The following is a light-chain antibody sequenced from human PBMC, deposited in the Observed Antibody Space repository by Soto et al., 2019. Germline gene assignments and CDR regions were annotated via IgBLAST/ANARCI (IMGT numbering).Light chain of an antibody. CDR2: KAS. J-gene: IGKJ1*01. CDR1: QSISSW. Sequence: DIQMTQSTSTLSASVGDRVTITCRASQSISSWLAWYQQKPGKAPKLLIYKASNLESGVPSRFSGSGSGTEFTLSISTLQPDDFATYYCQQYDTFPRSFGQGTKVEIK. CDR3: QQYDTFPRS. V-gene: IGKV1-5*03.